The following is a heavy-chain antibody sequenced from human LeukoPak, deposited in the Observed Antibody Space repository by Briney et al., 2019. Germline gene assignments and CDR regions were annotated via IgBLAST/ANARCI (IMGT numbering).Heavy chain of an antibody. J-gene: IGHJ6*03. CDR2: ISAYNGNT. Sequence: DAVKGSCRASGYTSTSYGISGVRQAPGKGLEWMGWISAYNGNTNYAQKLQGRVTMTTDTSTSTAYMELRSLRSDDTAVYYCARGTAYYYYYMDVWGKGTTVTVSS. CDR1: GYTSTSYG. CDR3: ARGTAYYYYYMDV. D-gene: IGHD2-2*01. V-gene: IGHV1-18*01.